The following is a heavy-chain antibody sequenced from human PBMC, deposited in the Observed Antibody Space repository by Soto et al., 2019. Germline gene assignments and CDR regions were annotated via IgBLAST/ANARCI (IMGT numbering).Heavy chain of an antibody. CDR1: GFTFSSYE. V-gene: IGHV3-48*03. D-gene: IGHD3-10*01. J-gene: IGHJ2*01. CDR3: ARRDGSVQDWYFDL. Sequence: GESLKISCAASGFTFSSYEMNWVRQAPGKGLEWVSYISSSGSTIYYADSVKGRFTISRDNAKNSLYLQMNSLRAEDTAVYYCARRDGSVQDWYFDLWGRGTLVTVSS. CDR2: ISSSGSTI.